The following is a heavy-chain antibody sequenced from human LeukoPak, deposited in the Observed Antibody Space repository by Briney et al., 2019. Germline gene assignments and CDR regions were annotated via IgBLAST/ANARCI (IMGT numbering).Heavy chain of an antibody. Sequence: GGSLRLSCAASGFTFSSDDMNWVRQAPGKGLEWVSGISGNGYSTYYAESVKGRFTISRDNSKNTLLLQMNSLRAEDTAVYYFAKVNWCSASCAYAWGQGTLVTVSS. CDR3: AKVNWCSASCAYA. J-gene: IGHJ4*02. CDR1: GFTFSSDD. D-gene: IGHD4/OR15-4a*01. CDR2: ISGNGYST. V-gene: IGHV3-23*01.